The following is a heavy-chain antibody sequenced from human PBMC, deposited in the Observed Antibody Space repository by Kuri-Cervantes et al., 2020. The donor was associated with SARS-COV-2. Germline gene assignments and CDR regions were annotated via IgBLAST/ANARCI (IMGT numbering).Heavy chain of an antibody. CDR3: ARVLPEITIFGVVRTRAYYFDY. D-gene: IGHD3-3*01. Sequence: SETLSLTCTVSGGSISSYYWSWIRQPAGKGLEWIGYIYTSGSTNYNPSLKSRVTISVDTSKNQFSLKLSSVTAADTAVYYCARVLPEITIFGVVRTRAYYFDYWGQGTLVTVSS. CDR2: IYTSGST. V-gene: IGHV4-4*09. J-gene: IGHJ4*02. CDR1: GGSISSYY.